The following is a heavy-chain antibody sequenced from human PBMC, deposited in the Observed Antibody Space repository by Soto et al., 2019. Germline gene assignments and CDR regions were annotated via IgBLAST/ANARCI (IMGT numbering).Heavy chain of an antibody. V-gene: IGHV2-5*02. Sequence: QIALKESGPTLVKPTQTLTLTCTLSGISLTTSGEGVGWVRQPPGKGLEWVALVYGDGDKRYLTSLKSRLTITKDTSKNQVVLTMTNMDPVDTGTYFCAHNIGGDYVYGFDFWGQGTKVTVSS. CDR3: AHNIGGDYVYGFDF. D-gene: IGHD3-16*01. CDR1: GISLTTSGEG. J-gene: IGHJ3*01. CDR2: VYGDGDK.